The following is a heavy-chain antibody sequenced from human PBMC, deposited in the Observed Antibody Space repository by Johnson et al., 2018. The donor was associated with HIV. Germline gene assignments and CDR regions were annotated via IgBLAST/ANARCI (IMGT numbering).Heavy chain of an antibody. CDR2: ITWDSGSI. Sequence: VQLVESGGGLVKPGGSVRLSCAASGFTFSNYALHWVRQDRGKGLEWVSGITWDSGSIGYADSVKGRVTISRDNAKNSLYLQMNSLGDEDTALYYCSKVAVIFRAARPGAFDIWGQGTMGIVSS. CDR1: GFTFSNYA. V-gene: IGHV3-9*01. D-gene: IGHD6-6*01. CDR3: SKVAVIFRAARPGAFDI. J-gene: IGHJ3*02.